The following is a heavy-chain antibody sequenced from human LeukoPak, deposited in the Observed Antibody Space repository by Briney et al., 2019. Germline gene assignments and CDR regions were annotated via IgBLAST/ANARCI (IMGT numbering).Heavy chain of an antibody. V-gene: IGHV3-33*01. CDR3: ARAGDGDPYFDY. CDR1: GFTFSSYG. J-gene: IGHJ4*02. Sequence: PGRSLRLSCAASGFTFSSYGMHWVRQAPGKGLEWVAVIWYDGSNKYYADSVKGRFTISRDNSKNTLYLQMNSLRAEDTAVYYCARAGDGDPYFDYWGQGALVTVSS. D-gene: IGHD4-17*01. CDR2: IWYDGSNK.